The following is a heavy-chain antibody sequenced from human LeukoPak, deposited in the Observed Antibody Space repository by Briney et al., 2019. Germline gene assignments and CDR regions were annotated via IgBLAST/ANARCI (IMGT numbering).Heavy chain of an antibody. D-gene: IGHD2-2*01. J-gene: IGHJ4*02. Sequence: KSSETLSLTCAVYGGSFSGYYWSWIRQPPGKGLEWIGEINHSGGTNYNPSLKSRVTISVDTSKNQFSLKLSSVTAADTAVYYCARGEGYCSSTSCYPYFDYWGQGTLVTVSS. CDR1: GGSFSGYY. V-gene: IGHV4-34*01. CDR3: ARGEGYCSSTSCYPYFDY. CDR2: INHSGGT.